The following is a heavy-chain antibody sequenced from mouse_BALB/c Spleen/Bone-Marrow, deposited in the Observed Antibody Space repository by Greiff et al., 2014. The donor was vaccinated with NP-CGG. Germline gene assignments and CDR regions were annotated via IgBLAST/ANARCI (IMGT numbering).Heavy chain of an antibody. CDR1: GYTFTDYN. CDR3: ARLGRDY. Sequence: VKLLQSGPELVKPGASLKISCKASGYTFTDYNMHWVKQSHGKSLEWIGYIYPYNGGTCYNQKFKSKATLTVDNSSSTAYMELRRVTSEDSGVYYCARLGRDYWGQGTTLTVSS. CDR2: IYPYNGGT. V-gene: IGHV1S29*02. J-gene: IGHJ2*01. D-gene: IGHD4-1*01.